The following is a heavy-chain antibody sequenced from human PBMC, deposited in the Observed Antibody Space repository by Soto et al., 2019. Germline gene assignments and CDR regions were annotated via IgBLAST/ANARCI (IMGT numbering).Heavy chain of an antibody. CDR2: IYYSGST. J-gene: IGHJ4*02. CDR3: ARHYAVVLYHFDY. D-gene: IGHD2-15*01. CDR1: GGSLSSGAYY. Sequence: SETLSLTCTVSGGSLSSGAYYWSWIRQHPGKGLEWIGYIYYSGSTYYNPSLESRVTLSVDTSTKQFSLKLSSVTAADTAVYYCARHYAVVLYHFDYWGLGTLVTAPQ. V-gene: IGHV4-31*03.